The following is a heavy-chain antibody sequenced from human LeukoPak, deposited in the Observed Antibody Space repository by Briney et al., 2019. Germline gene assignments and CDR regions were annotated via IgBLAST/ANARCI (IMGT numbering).Heavy chain of an antibody. Sequence: PGGSLRLSCAASGFTFSSHDMHWVRQVTGKGLEWVSAIGTSGDTYYQDSVRGRFSISREDAKNSLHLQMNSLKAGDTAMYFCARVRSGWYFDLWGRGTLVTVSS. CDR3: ARVRSGWYFDL. D-gene: IGHD3-10*01. V-gene: IGHV3-13*01. J-gene: IGHJ2*01. CDR2: IGTSGDT. CDR1: GFTFSSHD.